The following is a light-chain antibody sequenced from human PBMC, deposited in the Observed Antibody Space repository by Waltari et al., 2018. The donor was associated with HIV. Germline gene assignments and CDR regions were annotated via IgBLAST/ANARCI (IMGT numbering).Light chain of an antibody. CDR2: GAS. CDR3: QQYGSSPWT. V-gene: IGKV3-20*01. J-gene: IGKJ1*01. CDR1: QSVSSSY. Sequence: EIVLTQSPGTLSLSPGERATLSCRASQSVSSSYLVWYQQKPGQAPRLLIYGASSRATGIPDRFSGSGSGTDFTLTISRLEPEDFAVYYCQQYGSSPWTFGQGTKEKIK.